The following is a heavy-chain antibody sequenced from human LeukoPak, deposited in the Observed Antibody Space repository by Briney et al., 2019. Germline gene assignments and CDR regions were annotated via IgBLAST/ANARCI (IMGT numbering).Heavy chain of an antibody. CDR1: GFSFSSYG. D-gene: IGHD2-15*01. Sequence: GGSLRLSCAGSGFSFSSYGMHWVRRAPGKGLEWVSATSSSDDGKYYADSVRGRFTISRDNSRNTMYLQMNSLRAEDAAVYYCAKAPVTSCRGAFCYPFDSWGQGTLVTVSS. CDR3: AKAPVTSCRGAFCYPFDS. J-gene: IGHJ4*02. CDR2: TSSSDDGK. V-gene: IGHV3-23*01.